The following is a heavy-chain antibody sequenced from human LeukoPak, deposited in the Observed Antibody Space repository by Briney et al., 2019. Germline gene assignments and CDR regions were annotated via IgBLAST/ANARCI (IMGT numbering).Heavy chain of an antibody. CDR2: INHSGST. J-gene: IGHJ5*02. CDR1: GGSFSGYY. D-gene: IGHD3-10*01. Sequence: SETPSLTCAVYGGSFSGYYWSWIRQPPGKGLEWIGEINHSGSTNYNPSLKSRVTMSVDTSKNKFSLKLSSVTAADTAVYYCARDSGTTGEVKFDPWGQGTLVTVSS. CDR3: ARDSGTTGEVKFDP. V-gene: IGHV4-34*01.